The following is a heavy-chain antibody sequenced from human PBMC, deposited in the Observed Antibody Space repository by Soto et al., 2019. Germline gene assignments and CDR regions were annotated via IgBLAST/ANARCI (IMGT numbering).Heavy chain of an antibody. Sequence: QVQLVQSGAEVKKPGASVKVSCRASGYTFNSYSISWVRQAPGHGLECMGWISAYNGNINHAQKFQGRVTMTTDTSTSTAYMELKNLRSDDTAVYYCARGADPYFTVPYGYWGQGTLVTVSS. J-gene: IGHJ4*02. CDR2: ISAYNGNI. V-gene: IGHV1-18*01. CDR3: ARGADPYFTVPYGY. CDR1: GYTFNSYS. D-gene: IGHD4-17*01.